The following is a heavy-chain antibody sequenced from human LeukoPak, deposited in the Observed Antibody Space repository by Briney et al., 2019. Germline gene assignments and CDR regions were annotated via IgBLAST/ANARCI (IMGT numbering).Heavy chain of an antibody. D-gene: IGHD3-22*01. J-gene: IGHJ4*02. CDR3: AKDRLNRDEYDSSGYFDY. V-gene: IGHV3-30-3*01. CDR1: GFTFSSYA. CDR2: ISYDGSNK. Sequence: PGRSLRLSCAASGFTFSSYAMHWVRQAPGKGLEWVAVISYDGSNKYYADSVKGRFTISRDNSKNTLYLQMNSLRAEDTAVYYCAKDRLNRDEYDSSGYFDYWGQGTLVTVSS.